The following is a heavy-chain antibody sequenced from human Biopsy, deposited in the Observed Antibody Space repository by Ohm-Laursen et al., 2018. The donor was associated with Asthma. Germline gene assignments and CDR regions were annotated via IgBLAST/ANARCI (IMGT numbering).Heavy chain of an antibody. J-gene: IGHJ6*02. CDR3: AKAHGRFVTYNDGWSRQEDYYNGMDV. CDR2: TSYDGGKT. Sequence: SLRLSCAASGFTFSTFGMHWVRQAPGKGLEWVALTSYDGGKTYYADSVTGRFTISRDNSKNTLYLHMNSLRSDDTAVYYCAKAHGRFVTYNDGWSRQEDYYNGMDVWGQGTTVTVSS. CDR1: GFTFSTFG. D-gene: IGHD3-3*01. V-gene: IGHV3-30*18.